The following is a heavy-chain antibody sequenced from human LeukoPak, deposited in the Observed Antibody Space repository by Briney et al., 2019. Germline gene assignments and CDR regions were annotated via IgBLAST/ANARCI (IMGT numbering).Heavy chain of an antibody. D-gene: IGHD3-10*01. V-gene: IGHV3-30*18. J-gene: IGHJ4*02. Sequence: PGGSLRLSCAASGFTFSSYAMSWVRQAPGKGLEWVAFTSYDGGNKNYADSVKGRFTISRDNSKNTLYLQMNSLRPEDTAVYYCAKDYYYGSGSYQFPGYWGQGTLVTVPS. CDR1: GFTFSSYA. CDR2: TSYDGGNK. CDR3: AKDYYYGSGSYQFPGY.